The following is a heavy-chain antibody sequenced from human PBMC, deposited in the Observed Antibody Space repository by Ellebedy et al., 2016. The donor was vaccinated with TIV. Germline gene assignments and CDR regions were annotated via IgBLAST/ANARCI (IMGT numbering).Heavy chain of an antibody. D-gene: IGHD1-20*01. CDR2: IDSDGST. V-gene: IGHV3-74*01. CDR1: GFTFSSYW. J-gene: IGHJ3*01. CDR3: VSLTGATTDLAFDL. Sequence: ETLSLTCAASGFTFSSYWMHWVRQAPGKGLVWVSRIDSDGSTNYADSVKGRFTISRDNAKNTLYLQMNSLRAEDTAVYYCVSLTGATTDLAFDLWGQGTMVTVSS.